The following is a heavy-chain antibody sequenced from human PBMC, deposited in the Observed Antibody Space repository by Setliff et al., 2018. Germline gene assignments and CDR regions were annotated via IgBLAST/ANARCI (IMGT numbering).Heavy chain of an antibody. Sequence: PSETLSPTCLVSSDSLDCGAVYWTWIRQPAGKGLEWFGHIFSSGTTKYNPPPQSRVTFSLDTSNHQFSLTLSSMTAADTAVYYCARTNYSVDYWGQGRLVTVSS. D-gene: IGHD2-21*01. V-gene: IGHV4-61*09. J-gene: IGHJ4*02. CDR1: SDSLDCGAVY. CDR2: IFSSGTT. CDR3: ARTNYSVDY.